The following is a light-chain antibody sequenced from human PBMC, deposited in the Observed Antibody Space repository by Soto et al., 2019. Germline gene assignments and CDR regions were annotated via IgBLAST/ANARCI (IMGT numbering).Light chain of an antibody. V-gene: IGLV2-8*01. CDR2: EIN. CDR3: SSFAGSNNFPYV. Sequence: QSALTQPPSASGSPGQSVTISCTGAGTDVGQYNYVSWYQQHPGKAPKLMIYEINKRPSGVPDRFSGSKSGNTASLTVSGLQAEDEADYYCSSFAGSNNFPYVFGTGTKLTVL. J-gene: IGLJ1*01. CDR1: GTDVGQYNY.